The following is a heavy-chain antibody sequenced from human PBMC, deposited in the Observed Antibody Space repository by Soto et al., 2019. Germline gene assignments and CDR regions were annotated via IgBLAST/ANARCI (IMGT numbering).Heavy chain of an antibody. CDR2: IYYSGST. V-gene: IGHV4-61*01. D-gene: IGHD3-3*01. Sequence: PWETLSLTCTVSGGSVSSGSYYWSWIRQPPGKGLEWIGYIYYSGSTNYNPSLKSRVTISVDTSKNQFSLKLSSVTAADTAVYYCAREGVLRFLEWPQGMDVWGQGTTVTVSS. CDR3: AREGVLRFLEWPQGMDV. CDR1: GGSVSSGSYY. J-gene: IGHJ6*02.